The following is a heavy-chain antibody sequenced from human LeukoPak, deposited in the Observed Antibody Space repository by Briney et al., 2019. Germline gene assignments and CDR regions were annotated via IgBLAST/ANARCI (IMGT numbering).Heavy chain of an antibody. CDR3: ARGGVGATTYVWFDP. CDR1: GYTFTSNY. D-gene: IGHD1-26*01. CDR2: INPSGGST. J-gene: IGHJ5*02. Sequence: ASVKVSCKAFGYTFTSNYMHWVRQAPGQGLECMGIINPSGGSTSYARKFQGRVTMTRDMSTSTVYMELSSLRSEDTAVYYCARGGVGATTYVWFDPWGQGTLVTVSS. V-gene: IGHV1-46*01.